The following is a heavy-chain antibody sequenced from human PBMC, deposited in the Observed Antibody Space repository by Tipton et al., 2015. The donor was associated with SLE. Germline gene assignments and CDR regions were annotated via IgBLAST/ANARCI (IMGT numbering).Heavy chain of an antibody. Sequence: LSLTCTASGGSISSGDYYWTWIRQHPGKGLEWVSAISHTGGLTYYADSVKGRFTISSDNSKNTLFLQMNSLRADDTAIYYCAKFEVANDFYLDYWGQGALVAVSS. D-gene: IGHD2-15*01. CDR2: ISHTGGLT. J-gene: IGHJ4*02. V-gene: IGHV3-23*01. CDR1: GGSISSGDYY. CDR3: AKFEVANDFYLDY.